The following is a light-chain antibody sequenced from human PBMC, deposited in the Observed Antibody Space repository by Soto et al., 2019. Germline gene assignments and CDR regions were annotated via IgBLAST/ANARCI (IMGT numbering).Light chain of an antibody. V-gene: IGKV3-15*01. CDR1: QSVNSN. Sequence: DTVMTQSPATLSVSPGERATLSCRASQSVNSNLAWYQQKPGQAPRLLNYGASTRATGIPARFSGSGSGTEFTLAISSLQSEDFAIYYCQQYNNWPLFTFGPGTKVDIK. CDR3: QQYNNWPLFT. J-gene: IGKJ3*01. CDR2: GAS.